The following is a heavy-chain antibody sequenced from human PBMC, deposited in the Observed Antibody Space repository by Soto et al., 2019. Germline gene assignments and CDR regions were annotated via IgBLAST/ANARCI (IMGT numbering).Heavy chain of an antibody. CDR3: ARENMRIQLWTPFDY. Sequence: WASVKVSCKASGYTFTSYAMHWVRQAPGQRLEWMGWINAGNGNTKYSQKFQGRVTITRDTSASTAYMELSSLRSEDTAVYYCARENMRIQLWTPFDYWGQGTLVTVSS. CDR2: INAGNGNT. D-gene: IGHD5-18*01. V-gene: IGHV1-3*01. CDR1: GYTFTSYA. J-gene: IGHJ4*02.